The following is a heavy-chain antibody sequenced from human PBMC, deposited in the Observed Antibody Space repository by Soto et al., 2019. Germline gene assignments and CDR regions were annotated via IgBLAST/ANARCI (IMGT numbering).Heavy chain of an antibody. CDR1: GFIVGSYA. CDR2: ISGGGQNT. J-gene: IGHJ3*02. CDR3: AYQDTVVVPTTLHRDFDI. V-gene: IGHV3-23*01. D-gene: IGHD2-2*02. Sequence: EVQLLESGGGLVQPGGSLRLACAASGFIVGSYAMSWFRQAPGKGLEWVSAISGGGQNTYYADSVRGPFTISRDNTKKTLFVQLHNLNAEATPVYYCAYQDTVVVPTTLHRDFDIWGQGTMVADSS.